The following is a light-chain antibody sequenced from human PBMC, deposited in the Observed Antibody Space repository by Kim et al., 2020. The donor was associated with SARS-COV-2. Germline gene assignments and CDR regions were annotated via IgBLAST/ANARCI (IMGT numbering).Light chain of an antibody. Sequence: EIVMTQSPATLSVSPGERATLSCRASQSVSSNLAWYHQKPGQAPRLLIYGASTRATGVPARFSGSGSGTEFTLTISSLQSEDFAVYYCQKYKNWPPYTFGKGTKLEI. J-gene: IGKJ2*01. V-gene: IGKV3-15*01. CDR1: QSVSSN. CDR2: GAS. CDR3: QKYKNWPPYT.